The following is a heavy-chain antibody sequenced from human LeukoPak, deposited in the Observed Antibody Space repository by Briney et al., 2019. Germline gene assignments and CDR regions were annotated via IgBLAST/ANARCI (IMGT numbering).Heavy chain of an antibody. V-gene: IGHV1-2*02. Sequence: ASMKVSCKTSGYTFTDYYIHWVRQAPGQGLEWMGWINPKSGATDFAQKFQGRITLTRDTSITTAHMEMNRLTSDDTAVYFCTIDEWELPGYWGQGTRVTV. CDR1: GYTFTDYY. J-gene: IGHJ4*02. D-gene: IGHD1-26*01. CDR2: INPKSGAT. CDR3: TIDEWELPGY.